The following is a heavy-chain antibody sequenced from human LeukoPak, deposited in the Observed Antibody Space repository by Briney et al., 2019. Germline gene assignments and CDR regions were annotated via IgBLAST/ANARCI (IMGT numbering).Heavy chain of an antibody. J-gene: IGHJ5*02. V-gene: IGHV3-7*05. CDR2: IKQDGSEK. CDR1: GFILSSYW. CDR3: ARGFRGANWFDP. Sequence: GGSLRLSCAASGFILSSYWMSWVRQAPGKGLEWVANIKQDGSEKYYVDSVKGRFTISRDNAESSLYLQMNSLRAEDTALYYCARGFRGANWFDPWGQGTLVTVSS. D-gene: IGHD3-10*01.